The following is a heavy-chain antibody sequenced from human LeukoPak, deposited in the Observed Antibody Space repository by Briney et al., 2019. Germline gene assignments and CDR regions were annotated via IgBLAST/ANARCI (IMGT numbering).Heavy chain of an antibody. CDR2: INPNSGGT. CDR1: GYTFTGYY. Sequence: ASVKVSCKASGYTFTGYYMHWVRQAPGQGLEWMGCINPNSGGTNYAQKFQGRVTMTRDTSISTAYMELSRLRSDDTAVYYCASNYDILTGSYGMDVWGQGTTVTVSS. V-gene: IGHV1-2*02. J-gene: IGHJ6*02. D-gene: IGHD3-9*01. CDR3: ASNYDILTGSYGMDV.